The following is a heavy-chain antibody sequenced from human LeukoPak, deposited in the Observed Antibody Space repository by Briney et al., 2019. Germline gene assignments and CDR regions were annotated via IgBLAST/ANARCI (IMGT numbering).Heavy chain of an antibody. CDR1: GIIFSNYD. CDR2: IWSDGSNR. CDR3: ASNHPTYYYDSSGYGDAFDI. Sequence: GGSLRLSCAASGIIFSNYDMHWVRQAPGKGLEWVAFIWSDGSNRYYADSVKGRFTISRDNAKNTLYLQMNSLRAEDTAVYYCASNHPTYYYDSSGYGDAFDIWGQGTMVTVSS. D-gene: IGHD3-22*01. V-gene: IGHV3-33*03. J-gene: IGHJ3*02.